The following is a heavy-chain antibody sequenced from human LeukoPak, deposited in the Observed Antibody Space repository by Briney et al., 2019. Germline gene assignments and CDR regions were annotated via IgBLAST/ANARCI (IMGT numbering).Heavy chain of an antibody. V-gene: IGHV1-69*04. Sequence: ASVKVSCKASGYTFTSYGISWVRQAPGQGLEWMGRIIPILGIANYAQKFQGRATITADKSTSTAYMELSSLRSEDTAVYYRARTADNYDILTGYYSVLAAFDIWGQGTMVTVSS. CDR3: ARTADNYDILTGYYSVLAAFDI. CDR1: GYTFTSYG. D-gene: IGHD3-9*01. CDR2: IIPILGIA. J-gene: IGHJ3*02.